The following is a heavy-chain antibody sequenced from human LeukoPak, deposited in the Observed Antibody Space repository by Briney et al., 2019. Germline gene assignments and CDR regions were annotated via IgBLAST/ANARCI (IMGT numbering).Heavy chain of an antibody. D-gene: IGHD6-6*01. Sequence: GGSLRLSCAASGFTFTKYWMTWVRQAPGKGLEWVGNIKQDGSDKNYMDSVKGRLTISRDNTKNSVYLQMSSLRAEDTAVYYCVREYSSSSGRCFDYWGQGTLVTVSS. V-gene: IGHV3-7*01. J-gene: IGHJ4*02. CDR1: GFTFTKYW. CDR3: VREYSSSSGRCFDY. CDR2: IKQDGSDK.